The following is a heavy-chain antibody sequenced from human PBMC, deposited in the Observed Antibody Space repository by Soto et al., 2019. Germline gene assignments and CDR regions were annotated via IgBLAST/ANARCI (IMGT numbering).Heavy chain of an antibody. J-gene: IGHJ4*02. Sequence: QVQLVQSGAEVKKPGASVKVSCKASGYTFTTFDINWVRQATGQGLEWMGWMSPNSGKTGYAQKFQGRVTMTRDTTKTTAYMELSSLTSEDTAVYYCARGIEAGVDSWGQGTLVTVSS. CDR1: GYTFTTFD. V-gene: IGHV1-8*01. CDR2: MSPNSGKT. CDR3: ARGIEAGVDS.